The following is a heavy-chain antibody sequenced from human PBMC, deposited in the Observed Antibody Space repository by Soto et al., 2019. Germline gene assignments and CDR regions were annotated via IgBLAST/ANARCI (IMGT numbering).Heavy chain of an antibody. J-gene: IGHJ4*02. CDR3: AIFMGNSVAPTYFDY. CDR2: IYYRGST. D-gene: IGHD5-12*01. CDR1: GGSINNYY. Sequence: PSETLSLTCTVSGGSINNYYWSWNRQPPGKGLEWIGYIYYRGSTSYNPSLKSRVTISVDTSKNQFSLKLSSVTTADTAVYYCAIFMGNSVAPTYFDYWGQGTLVTVSS. V-gene: IGHV4-59*01.